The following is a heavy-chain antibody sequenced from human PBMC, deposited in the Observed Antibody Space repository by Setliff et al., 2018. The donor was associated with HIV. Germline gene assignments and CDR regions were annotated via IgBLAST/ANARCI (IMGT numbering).Heavy chain of an antibody. CDR3: ARGRDGTTVPTTEGGFDP. V-gene: IGHV4-31*03. J-gene: IGHJ5*02. Sequence: TSETLSLTCTVSGDSINSGDSYWTWIRHHPGKGLEWIGYIYYSGSTNYNPSLKSRVIISVDTSKNQFSLKLSSVTAADTAMYYCARGRDGTTVPTTEGGFDPWGQGILVTVSS. CDR1: GDSINSGDSY. D-gene: IGHD4-4*01. CDR2: IYYSGST.